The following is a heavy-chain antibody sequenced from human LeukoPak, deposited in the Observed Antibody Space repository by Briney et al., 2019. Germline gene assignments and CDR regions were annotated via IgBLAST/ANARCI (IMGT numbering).Heavy chain of an antibody. J-gene: IGHJ4*02. CDR3: AKRNTMVRGGPCFDY. CDR2: IFGNGDTT. V-gene: IGHV3-23*01. Sequence: ETLSLTCAVYGGSFSGYYWSWIRQAPGEGLEWVSIIFGNGDTTYYADSVKGRFTVSRDNSKDTLYLQMNDLRPDDTAIYYCAKRNTMVRGGPCFDYWGQGLLVTVSS. CDR1: GGSFSGYY. D-gene: IGHD3-10*01.